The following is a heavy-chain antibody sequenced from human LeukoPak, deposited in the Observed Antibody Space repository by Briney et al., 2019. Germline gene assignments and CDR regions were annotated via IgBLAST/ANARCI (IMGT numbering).Heavy chain of an antibody. J-gene: IGHJ4*02. Sequence: SETLSLTCTVSGGSISSGDYYWSWIRQPPGKGLEWIGYIYYSGSTYYNPSLKSRVTMSVDTSKNQFSLKLSSVTAADTAVYYCARAGYYYGSGSYYNTPHFDYWGQGTLVTVSS. D-gene: IGHD3-10*01. CDR2: IYYSGST. CDR1: GGSISSGDYY. CDR3: ARAGYYYGSGSYYNTPHFDY. V-gene: IGHV4-30-4*02.